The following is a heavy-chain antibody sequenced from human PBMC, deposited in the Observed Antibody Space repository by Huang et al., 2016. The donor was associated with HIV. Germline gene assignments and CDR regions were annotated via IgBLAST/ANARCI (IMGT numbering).Heavy chain of an antibody. Sequence: QVQLVQSGAEVKKPGTSVKVSCKTSGYTFSSHALHWLRQAPGQRPEWMGWINGGNGDTKYSQKCQGRVTITSDTSANIGYMELKSLLSEDTAVYYCARDPLDIRRHFDFWGQGSLVTVSS. D-gene: IGHD3-3*01. CDR2: INGGNGDT. CDR1: GYTFSSHA. CDR3: ARDPLDIRRHFDF. J-gene: IGHJ4*02. V-gene: IGHV1-3*01.